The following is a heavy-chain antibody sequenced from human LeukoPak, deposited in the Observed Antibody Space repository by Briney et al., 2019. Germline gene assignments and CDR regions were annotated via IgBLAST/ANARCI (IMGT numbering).Heavy chain of an antibody. Sequence: PGGSLRLSCAASGFTFSGYAMSWVRQAPGKGLEWVAFIRYDGSNKYYADSVKGRFTISRDNSKNTLYLQMNSLRAEDTAVYYCAKPFGYCSGGSCYPDDPSDYWGQGTLVTVSS. CDR3: AKPFGYCSGGSCYPDDPSDY. D-gene: IGHD2-15*01. V-gene: IGHV3-30*02. J-gene: IGHJ4*02. CDR1: GFTFSGYA. CDR2: IRYDGSNK.